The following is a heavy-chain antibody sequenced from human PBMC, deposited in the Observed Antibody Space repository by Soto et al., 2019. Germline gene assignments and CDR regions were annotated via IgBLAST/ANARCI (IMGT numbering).Heavy chain of an antibody. J-gene: IGHJ6*02. CDR2: IYWNGNE. V-gene: IGHV2-5*01. CDR3: AHELSVYYYVMDV. CDR1: GFSFSTSGVG. D-gene: IGHD1-20*01. Sequence: QITLRESGPTLVKPTQTLTLTCTFSGFSFSTSGVGVGWFRQPPGQALQWLALIYWNGNERYSPSLNNRLTVTKDTSKNQVVLTMASVDPLDTATYYCAHELSVYYYVMDVWGQGTNVTVS.